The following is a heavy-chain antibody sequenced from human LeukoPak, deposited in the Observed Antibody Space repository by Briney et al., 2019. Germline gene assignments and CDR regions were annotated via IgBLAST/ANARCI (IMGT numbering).Heavy chain of an antibody. D-gene: IGHD2-2*01. CDR1: GYSFTSYW. J-gene: IGHJ5*02. CDR2: IYPGDSDT. CDR3: ARTPAAQYENWFDP. Sequence: GKSLKISCKGSGYSFTSYWIGWVRQMPGKGLEWMGIIYPGDSDTRYSPSFQGQVTISADKSISTAYLQWSSLKTSDTAMYYCARTPAAQYENWFDPWGQGTLVTVSS. V-gene: IGHV5-51*01.